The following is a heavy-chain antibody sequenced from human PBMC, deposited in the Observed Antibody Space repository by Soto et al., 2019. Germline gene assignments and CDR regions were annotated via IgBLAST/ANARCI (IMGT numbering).Heavy chain of an antibody. CDR1: GYTLTELS. Sequence: ASVKVSCKVSGYTLTELSMHWVRQAPGKGLEWMGGFDPEDGETIYAQKFQGRVTMTEDTSTDTAYMELSRLRSEDTAVYYCATGVGAGAAFEIWGQGTMVTVSS. J-gene: IGHJ3*02. CDR2: FDPEDGET. CDR3: ATGVGAGAAFEI. V-gene: IGHV1-24*01. D-gene: IGHD1-26*01.